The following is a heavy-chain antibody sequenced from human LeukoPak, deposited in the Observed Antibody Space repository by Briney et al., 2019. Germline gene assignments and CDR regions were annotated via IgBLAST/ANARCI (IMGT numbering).Heavy chain of an antibody. CDR1: GYTFTSYG. CDR2: ISAYNGNT. V-gene: IGHV1-18*01. J-gene: IGHJ4*02. CDR3: ARGWYDYVWGSYRPTYFDY. D-gene: IGHD3-16*02. Sequence: GASVKVSCKASGYTFTSYGISWVRQAPGQGLEWMGWISAYNGNTNYAQKLQGRVTMTTDTPTSTAYMELRSLRSDDTAVYYCARGWYDYVWGSYRPTYFDYWGQGTLVTVSS.